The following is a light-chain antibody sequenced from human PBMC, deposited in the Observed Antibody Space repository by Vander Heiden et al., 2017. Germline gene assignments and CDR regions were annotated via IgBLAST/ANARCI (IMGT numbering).Light chain of an antibody. CDR2: GVS. CDR1: SSDVGGYNS. Sequence: SALTQPPFASGSPGQSVTISCTGTSSDVGGYNSVSWYQQHPGKAPKVVIYGVSQRPSGVPDRFSGSKSANTASLTVSGLQAEDEADYYCSSFAGFNNYVFGTGTKVTVL. J-gene: IGLJ1*01. CDR3: SSFAGFNNYV. V-gene: IGLV2-8*01.